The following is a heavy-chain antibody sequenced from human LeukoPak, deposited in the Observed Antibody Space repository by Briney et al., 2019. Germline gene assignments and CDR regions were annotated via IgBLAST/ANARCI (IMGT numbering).Heavy chain of an antibody. J-gene: IGHJ4*02. D-gene: IGHD6-13*01. CDR1: GFIFDDYA. CDR2: ISWNSGNI. Sequence: GGSLRLSCAASGFIFDDYAMHWVRQAPGKGLEWVSGISWNSGNIGYADSVKGRFTISRDNAKNSLYLQMNSLRTEDTALYYCAKDYFIAAPGNPDYWGQGTLVTVSS. CDR3: AKDYFIAAPGNPDY. V-gene: IGHV3-9*01.